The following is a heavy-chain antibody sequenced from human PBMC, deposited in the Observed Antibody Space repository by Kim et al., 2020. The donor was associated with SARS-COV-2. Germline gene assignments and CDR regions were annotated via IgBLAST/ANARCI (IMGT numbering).Heavy chain of an antibody. D-gene: IGHD2-2*02. Sequence: ASVKVSCKASGYTFTGYYMHWVRQAPGQGLEWMGWINPNSGGTNYAQKFQGRVTMTRDTSISTAYMELSRLRSDDTAVYYCARIADCSSTSCYTRHGFDFDPWGQGTLVTVSS. CDR2: INPNSGGT. V-gene: IGHV1-2*02. CDR3: ARIADCSSTSCYTRHGFDFDP. CDR1: GYTFTGYY. J-gene: IGHJ5*02.